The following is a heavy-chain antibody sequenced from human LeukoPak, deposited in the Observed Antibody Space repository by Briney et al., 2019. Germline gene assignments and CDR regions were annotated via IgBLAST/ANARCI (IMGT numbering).Heavy chain of an antibody. V-gene: IGHV4-31*11. CDR1: GGSFSGYY. CDR2: IYYSGST. Sequence: PSETLSLTCAVYGGSFSGYYWSWIRQHPGKGLEWIGYIYYSGSTYYNPSLKSRVTISVDTSKNQFSLKLSSVTAADTAVYYCARNNNYDSSGYPFDYWGQGTLVTASS. D-gene: IGHD3-22*01. CDR3: ARNNNYDSSGYPFDY. J-gene: IGHJ4*02.